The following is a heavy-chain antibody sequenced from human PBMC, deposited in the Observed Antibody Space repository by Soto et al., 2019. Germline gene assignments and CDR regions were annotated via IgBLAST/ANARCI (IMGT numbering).Heavy chain of an antibody. D-gene: IGHD1-26*01. CDR3: ARGPYGGSYFDY. V-gene: IGHV3-30-3*01. J-gene: IGHJ4*02. CDR2: ISYDGSKK. CDR1: GFTFSSYG. Sequence: QVQLVESGGGVVQPGRSLRLSCAASGFTFSSYGMHWVRQAPGKGLEWVAVISYDGSKKYYADSVRGRFTISRDNSKNTLYLQMNSLRAEDTAVYYCARGPYGGSYFDYWGQGTLVTVSS.